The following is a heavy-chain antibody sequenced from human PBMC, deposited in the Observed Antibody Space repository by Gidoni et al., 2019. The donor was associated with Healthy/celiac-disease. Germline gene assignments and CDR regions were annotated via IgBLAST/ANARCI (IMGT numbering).Heavy chain of an antibody. Sequence: QVQLQQWGAGLLKPSETLSLTCAVYGGSFSGYYWSWIRQPPGKGLEWIGEINHSGSTNYNPSLKSRVTISVDTSKNQFSLKLSSVTAADTAVYYCASDSSGYPEYWGQGTLVTVSS. CDR2: INHSGST. CDR3: ASDSSGYPEY. J-gene: IGHJ4*02. V-gene: IGHV4-34*01. CDR1: GGSFSGYY. D-gene: IGHD3-22*01.